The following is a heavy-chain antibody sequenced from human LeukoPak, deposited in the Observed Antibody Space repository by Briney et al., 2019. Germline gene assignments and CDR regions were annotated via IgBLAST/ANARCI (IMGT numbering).Heavy chain of an antibody. V-gene: IGHV3-21*01. CDR2: ISSVSSHI. Sequence: GGSLRLSCAASGFTFSSYSMSWVRQAPGKGLEWVALISSVSSHIYYADSVKGRFTISRDNAKNSLYLQMNSLRAEDTAIYYCARDLIPGDGDYWGQGTLVTVSS. D-gene: IGHD7-27*01. J-gene: IGHJ4*02. CDR1: GFTFSSYS. CDR3: ARDLIPGDGDY.